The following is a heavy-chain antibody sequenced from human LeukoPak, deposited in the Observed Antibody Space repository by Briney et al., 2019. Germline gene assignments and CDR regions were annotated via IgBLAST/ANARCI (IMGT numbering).Heavy chain of an antibody. CDR2: INPNSGGT. CDR1: GYTFTGYY. J-gene: IGHJ4*02. CDR3: ASLYYGSGSYYSH. V-gene: IGHV1-2*02. Sequence: GASVKVSCKASGYTFTGYYMHWVRQAPGQGMEGMGWINPNSGGTNYAQKFQGRVTMTRDTSISTAYMELSRLRSDDTAVYYCASLYYGSGSYYSHWGQGTLVTVSS. D-gene: IGHD3-10*01.